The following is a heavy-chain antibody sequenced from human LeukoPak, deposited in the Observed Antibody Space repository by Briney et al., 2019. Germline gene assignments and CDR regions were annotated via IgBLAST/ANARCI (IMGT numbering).Heavy chain of an antibody. J-gene: IGHJ4*02. D-gene: IGHD3-10*01. CDR2: IKQDGSEK. CDR1: GFTFSSSS. V-gene: IGHV3-7*01. Sequence: PGGSLRLSCAASGFTFSSSSMSWVRQAPGKGLEWVANIKQDGSEKYYVDSVKGRFTISRDNAKNSLYLQMNSLRAEDTAVYYCARDLMVRGPFDYWGQGTLVTVSS. CDR3: ARDLMVRGPFDY.